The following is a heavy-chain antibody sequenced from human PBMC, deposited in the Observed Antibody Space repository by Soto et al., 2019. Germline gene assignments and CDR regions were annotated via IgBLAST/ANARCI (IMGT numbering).Heavy chain of an antibody. CDR1: GFTFTSSA. CDR2: IVVGSGNT. CDR3: AADPYCISTSCYFDS. D-gene: IGHD2-2*01. J-gene: IGHJ4*02. V-gene: IGHV1-58*01. Sequence: QMQLVQSGPEVKKPGTSVKVSCKASGFTFTSSAVQWVRQARGQRLEWIGWIVVGSGNTNYAQKFQERVTITRDMATSTAYMELSSLRSEDTAVYYCAADPYCISTSCYFDSWGQGTLVPVSS.